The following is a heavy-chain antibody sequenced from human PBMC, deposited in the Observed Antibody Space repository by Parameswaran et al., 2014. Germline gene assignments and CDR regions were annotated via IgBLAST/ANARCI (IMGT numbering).Heavy chain of an antibody. D-gene: IGHD1-26*01. V-gene: IGHV4-34*01. CDR2: INLSGNT. J-gene: IGHJ4*02. Sequence: PGKGLEWIAEINLSGNTNYNPSLKSRVTISVDASKNQFSLRLSSVTAADTAVYYCARGRVGGTTNLHFDHWDQGTLVTVSS. CDR3: ARGRVGGTTNLHFDH.